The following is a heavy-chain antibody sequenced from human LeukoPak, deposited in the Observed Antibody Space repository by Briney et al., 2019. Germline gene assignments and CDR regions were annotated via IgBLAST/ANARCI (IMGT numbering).Heavy chain of an antibody. CDR1: GYTFTSYD. CDR3: ASIFFDCSGGSCYSGFYFQH. D-gene: IGHD2-15*01. J-gene: IGHJ1*01. V-gene: IGHV1-8*01. CDR2: MNPNSGNT. Sequence: GSSVKVSCKASGYTFTSYDINWVRQATGQGLEWMGWMNPNSGNTGYAQKFQGRVTMTRNTSISTAYMELSSLRSEDTAVYYCASIFFDCSGGSCYSGFYFQHWGQGTLVTVSS.